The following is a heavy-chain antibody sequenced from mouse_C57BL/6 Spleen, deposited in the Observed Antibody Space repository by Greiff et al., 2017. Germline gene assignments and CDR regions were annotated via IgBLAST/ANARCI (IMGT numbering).Heavy chain of an antibody. Sequence: QVHLQQPGAELVRPGSSVKLSCKASGYTFTSYWMHWVKQRPIQGLEWIGNIDPSDSETHYNQKFKDKATLTVDKSSSTAYMQLSSLTSEDSAVYYCARDYYGSSHYFDYWGQGTTLTVSS. D-gene: IGHD1-1*01. J-gene: IGHJ2*01. CDR3: ARDYYGSSHYFDY. V-gene: IGHV1-52*01. CDR2: IDPSDSET. CDR1: GYTFTSYW.